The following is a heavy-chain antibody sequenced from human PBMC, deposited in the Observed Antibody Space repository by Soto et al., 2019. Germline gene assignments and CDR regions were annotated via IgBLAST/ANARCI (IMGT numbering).Heavy chain of an antibody. CDR1: GYTFTSYA. D-gene: IGHD6-6*01. J-gene: IGHJ4*02. CDR2: INAGNGNT. CDR3: AREWFEQLVGDYFDY. V-gene: IGHV1-3*01. Sequence: ASVKVSCKASGYTFTSYAMHWVRQAPGQRLEWMGWINAGNGNTKYSQKFQGRVTITRDTSASTAYMELSSLRSEDTAVYYCAREWFEQLVGDYFDYWGQGTLVTVSS.